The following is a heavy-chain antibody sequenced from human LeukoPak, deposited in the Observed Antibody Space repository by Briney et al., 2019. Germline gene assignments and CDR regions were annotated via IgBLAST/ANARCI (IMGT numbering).Heavy chain of an antibody. Sequence: GRSLRLSCAASGFTFSSYEMNWVRQAPGKGLEWVSYISSSRSTIYYADSVKGRFTISRDNAKNSLYLQMNSLRAEDTAVYYCARPGDGMDVWGKGTTVTVSS. J-gene: IGHJ6*04. CDR1: GFTFSSYE. CDR3: ARPGDGMDV. CDR2: ISSSRSTI. V-gene: IGHV3-48*03.